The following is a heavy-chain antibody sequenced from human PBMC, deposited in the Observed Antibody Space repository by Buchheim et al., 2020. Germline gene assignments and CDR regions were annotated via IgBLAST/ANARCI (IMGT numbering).Heavy chain of an antibody. D-gene: IGHD2-2*01. V-gene: IGHV4-30-2*01. CDR3: ARTITFYCSSTSCYRPYGMDV. J-gene: IGHJ6*02. CDR1: GGSISSGGYS. CDR2: IYHSGST. Sequence: QLQLQESGSGLVKPSQTLSLTCAVSGGSISSGGYSWSWIRQPPGKGLEWIGYIYHSGSTYYNPSLKSRVTISVDRSKNQFSLKLSSVTAADTAVYYCARTITFYCSSTSCYRPYGMDVWGQGTT.